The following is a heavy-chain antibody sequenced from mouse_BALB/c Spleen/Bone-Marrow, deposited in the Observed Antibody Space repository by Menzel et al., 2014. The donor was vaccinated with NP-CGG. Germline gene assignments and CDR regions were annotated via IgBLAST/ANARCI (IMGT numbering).Heavy chain of an antibody. CDR1: GYTSTAYV. CDR3: EGDVGY. CDR2: NLPGRGST. J-gene: IGHJ2*01. Sequence: QVQLLKSGPELVKPGASVKMPCKASGYTSTAYVIRWVHKRTVQGLERIEGNLPGRGSTYYNEEFMGKGTLTADKPSNTGCMQPSSVTAEGAAVYFCEGDVGYWGQGTTLTVSS. V-gene: IGHV1-77*01. D-gene: IGHD3-3*01.